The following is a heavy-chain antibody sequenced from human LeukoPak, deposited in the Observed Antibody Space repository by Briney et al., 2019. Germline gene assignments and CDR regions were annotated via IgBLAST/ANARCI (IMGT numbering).Heavy chain of an antibody. Sequence: GGSLRLSCAASGFTFSDYYMSWIRQAPGKGLEWVSYISTSGSIIYYADSVKGRVTISRDNAKTSLYLQMNSLRAEDTAVYYCAREPPLGSTILRGVRIYYGMDVWGQGTTVTVSS. V-gene: IGHV3-11*01. CDR3: AREPPLGSTILRGVRIYYGMDV. J-gene: IGHJ6*02. CDR1: GFTFSDYY. CDR2: ISTSGSII. D-gene: IGHD3-10*01.